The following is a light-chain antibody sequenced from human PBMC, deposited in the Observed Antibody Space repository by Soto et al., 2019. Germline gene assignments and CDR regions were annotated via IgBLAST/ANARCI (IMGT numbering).Light chain of an antibody. CDR3: QQYDNLPLI. CDR1: QSIGSW. CDR2: DAS. Sequence: DTQTTEDPSSLSVAVCEKFTLTFPASQSIGSWLAWYQQKPGKAPKLLIYDASSLETGVPSRFSGSGSGTDFTLTISSLQPEDFATYYCQQYDNLPLILGQR. J-gene: IGKJ1*01. V-gene: IGKV1-33*01.